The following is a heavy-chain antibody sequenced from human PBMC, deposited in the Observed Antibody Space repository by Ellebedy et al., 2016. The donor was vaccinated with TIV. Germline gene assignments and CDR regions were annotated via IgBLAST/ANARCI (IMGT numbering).Heavy chain of an antibody. CDR2: ISGSGGST. D-gene: IGHD6-19*01. CDR3: ARDPKPYTSGWHPFDY. CDR1: GFTFSSYS. J-gene: IGHJ4*02. Sequence: GESLKISXAASGFTFSSYSMNWVRQAPGKGLEWVSAISGSGGSTYYADSVKGRFTISRDNAKNSLYLQMNSLRAEDTAVYYCARDPKPYTSGWHPFDYWGQGTLVTVSS. V-gene: IGHV3-21*01.